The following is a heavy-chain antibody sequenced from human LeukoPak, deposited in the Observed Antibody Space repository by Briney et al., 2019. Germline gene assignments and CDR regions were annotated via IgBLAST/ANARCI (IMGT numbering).Heavy chain of an antibody. J-gene: IGHJ5*02. CDR1: GFTFSSYG. D-gene: IGHD6-13*01. Sequence: GGSLRLSCAASGFTFSSYGMHWVRQAPGKGLEWVAVISFDASNKYYADSVKGRFTISRDNSKNTLYLQMNSLRSEDTAVYYCARDSSWYWFDPWGQGTLVTVSS. V-gene: IGHV3-30*03. CDR2: ISFDASNK. CDR3: ARDSSWYWFDP.